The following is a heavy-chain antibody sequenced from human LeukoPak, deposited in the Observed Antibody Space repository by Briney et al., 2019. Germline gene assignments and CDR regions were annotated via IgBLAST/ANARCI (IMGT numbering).Heavy chain of an antibody. V-gene: IGHV3-53*01. CDR2: IYSGGST. D-gene: IGHD6-13*01. CDR3: ARYRSSWYSPFDY. Sequence: QPGGSLRLSCAASGFTFSSYAMSWVRQAPGKGLEWVSVIYSGGSTYYADSVKGRLTISRDNSKNTMYLPMNSMSVEATAVYYCARYRSSWYSPFDYWGQGTLVTVSS. CDR1: GFTFSSYA. J-gene: IGHJ4*02.